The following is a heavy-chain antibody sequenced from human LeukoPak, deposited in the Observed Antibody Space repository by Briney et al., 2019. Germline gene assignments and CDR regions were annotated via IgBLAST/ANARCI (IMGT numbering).Heavy chain of an antibody. D-gene: IGHD1-26*01. CDR3: ARDWWELPVY. CDR2: ISSSGSTI. CDR1: GFTFSSYE. Sequence: GGSLRLSCAASGFTFSSYEMNWVRQAPGKGLEWVSYISSSGSTIYYADSVKGRFTISRDNAKNSLYLQMNSLRAEDTAVYYCARDWWELPVYWGQGTLVTVSP. V-gene: IGHV3-48*03. J-gene: IGHJ4*02.